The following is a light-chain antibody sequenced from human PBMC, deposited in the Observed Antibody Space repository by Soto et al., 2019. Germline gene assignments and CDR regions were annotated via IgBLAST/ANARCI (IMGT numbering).Light chain of an antibody. Sequence: DILMTQSPATLSLSPGERAPLSCRASQSVSSNLAWYQQKPGQAPRLLIYGASTRATGIPARFSGSGSGTEFTLTISSLQSEDFAVYYCQQYNNWPPITFGQGTRLEIK. CDR3: QQYNNWPPIT. CDR2: GAS. V-gene: IGKV3-15*01. CDR1: QSVSSN. J-gene: IGKJ5*01.